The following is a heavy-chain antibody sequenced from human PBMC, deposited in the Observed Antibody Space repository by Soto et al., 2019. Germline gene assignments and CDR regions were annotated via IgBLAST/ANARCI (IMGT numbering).Heavy chain of an antibody. CDR3: ARLPKTTVTSDAFDI. V-gene: IGHV4-39*01. J-gene: IGHJ3*02. CDR2: IYYSGST. CDR1: GGSISSSSYY. D-gene: IGHD4-17*01. Sequence: SETLSLTCTVSGGSISSSSYYWGWIRQPPGKGLEWIGSIYYSGSTYYNPSLKSRVTISVDTSKNQFSLKLSSVTAADTAVYYCARLPKTTVTSDAFDIWGQGTMVTVSS.